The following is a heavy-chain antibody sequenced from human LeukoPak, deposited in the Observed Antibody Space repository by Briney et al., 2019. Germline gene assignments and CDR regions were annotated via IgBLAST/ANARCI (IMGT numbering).Heavy chain of an antibody. D-gene: IGHD1-1*01. CDR1: GGSISGYY. CDR2: IYNTGST. J-gene: IGHJ5*02. Sequence: PSETLSLTCTVSGGSISGYYWSWIRQPAGKGLEWIGRIYNTGSTNYNPSLKSRVTMSVDTSRNQFSLKLSSVTAADTAVYFCARISGTKRFDPWGQGTLVTVSS. V-gene: IGHV4-4*07. CDR3: ARISGTKRFDP.